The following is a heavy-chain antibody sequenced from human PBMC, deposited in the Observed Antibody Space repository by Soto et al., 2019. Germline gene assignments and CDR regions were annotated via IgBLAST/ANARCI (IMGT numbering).Heavy chain of an antibody. CDR2: IYTGDSYT. V-gene: IGHV5-51*01. CDR3: ARQHTQHAFDI. CDR1: GYSFTSYG. D-gene: IGHD2-2*01. J-gene: IGHJ3*02. Sequence: PVESLTISCKVSGYSFTSYGIGWVRQMPGKGLEWMRIIYTGDSYTRYSPSFQGQVTISADKSISTAYLQWSSLKAADTAMYFCARQHTQHAFDIWGQGTMVTVSS.